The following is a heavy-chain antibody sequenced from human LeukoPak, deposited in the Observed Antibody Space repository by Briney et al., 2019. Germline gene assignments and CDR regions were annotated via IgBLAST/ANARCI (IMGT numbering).Heavy chain of an antibody. CDR2: ISGSGGST. V-gene: IGHV3-23*01. D-gene: IGHD3-22*01. CDR3: AKDYLNYYDSSGYLVHFDY. CDR1: GFTFSSYA. J-gene: IGHJ4*02. Sequence: GGSLRLSCAAPGFTFSSYAMSWVRQAPGKGLEWVSAISGSGGSTYYADSVKGRFTISRDNSKNTLYLQMNSLRAEDTAVYYCAKDYLNYYDSSGYLVHFDYWGQGTLVTVSS.